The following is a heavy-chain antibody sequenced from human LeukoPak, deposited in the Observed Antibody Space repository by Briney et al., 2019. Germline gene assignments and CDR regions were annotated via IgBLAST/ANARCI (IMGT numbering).Heavy chain of an antibody. J-gene: IGHJ4*02. CDR2: ISSSSSTI. V-gene: IGHV3-48*01. D-gene: IGHD1-7*01. CDR1: GFTFSSYS. CDR3: ARGSWNSY. Sequence: GGSLRLSCAASGFTFSSYSMNWVRQAPGKGLEWVSYISSSSSTIYYADSAKGRFTISRDNAKNSLYLQMNSLRAEDTAVYYCARGSWNSYWGQGTLVTVSS.